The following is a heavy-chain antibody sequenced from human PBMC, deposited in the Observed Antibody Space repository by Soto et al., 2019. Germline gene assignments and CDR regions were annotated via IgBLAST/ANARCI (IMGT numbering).Heavy chain of an antibody. CDR2: IYYSGST. CDR3: ARPKTIGAAAGKGWFDP. V-gene: IGHV4-59*08. CDR1: GGSIGSYC. J-gene: IGHJ5*02. D-gene: IGHD6-13*01. Sequence: SETLCLPCTVSGGSIGSYCWSWIRQPPGKGLEWIGYIYYSGSTKYTPSLKSRVTISVDTSKNQFSLKLTSVTAADTAMYYCARPKTIGAAAGKGWFDPWGQGTLVTVSS.